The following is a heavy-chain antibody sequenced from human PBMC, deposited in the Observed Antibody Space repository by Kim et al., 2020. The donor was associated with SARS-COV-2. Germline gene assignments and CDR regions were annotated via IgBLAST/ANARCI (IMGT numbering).Heavy chain of an antibody. J-gene: IGHJ1*01. V-gene: IGHV3-48*02. D-gene: IGHD3-3*01. Sequence: SVTGRLTIPRDNAKNSLYLQMNSLRDEDTAVYYCARPPSYEFWSAEYFQHWGQGTLVTVSS. CDR3: ARPPSYEFWSAEYFQH.